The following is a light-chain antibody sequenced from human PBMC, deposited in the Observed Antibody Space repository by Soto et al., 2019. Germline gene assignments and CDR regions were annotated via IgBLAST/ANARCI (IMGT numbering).Light chain of an antibody. CDR3: QQYSNWPPT. J-gene: IGKJ5*01. CDR1: QSISSY. CDR2: DTS. V-gene: IGKV3-11*01. Sequence: IILTQSPAALSLSPGDRATLSGRASQSISSYLSWYQQKPGQAPRPVIYDTSNRATDTPARFSGSGSGTDFTLTISSLEPEDFAVYYCQQYSNWPPTFGQGTRLEI.